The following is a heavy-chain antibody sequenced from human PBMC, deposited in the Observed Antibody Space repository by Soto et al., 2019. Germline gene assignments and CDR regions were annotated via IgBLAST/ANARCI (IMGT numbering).Heavy chain of an antibody. CDR3: ATYSSIAASSDY. J-gene: IGHJ4*02. CDR2: IYYSGST. Sequence: SETLSLTCTVSGASISSGGYYWSWIRQHPGRGLEWIGYIYYSGSTYYNPSLKSRVTISVDTSKNQFSLKLSSVTAADTVVYYCATYSSIAASSDYWGQGTLVTVSS. V-gene: IGHV4-31*03. CDR1: GASISSGGYY. D-gene: IGHD6-6*01.